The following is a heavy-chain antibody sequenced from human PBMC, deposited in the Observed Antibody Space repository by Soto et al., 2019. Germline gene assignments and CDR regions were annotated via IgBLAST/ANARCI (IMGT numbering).Heavy chain of an antibody. Sequence: GESLKISCKGSGYSFSSYWIAWARQLAGRGPEWRGVIYPGDSDTRYSPSFDGQVTISADRSISTVYLQWSSLRASDSAIYYCSRPGSTSPSYNFAVWGLGTLVTVSS. CDR3: SRPGSTSPSYNFAV. V-gene: IGHV5-51*01. CDR2: IYPGDSDT. D-gene: IGHD3-3*01. CDR1: GYSFSSYW. J-gene: IGHJ4*02.